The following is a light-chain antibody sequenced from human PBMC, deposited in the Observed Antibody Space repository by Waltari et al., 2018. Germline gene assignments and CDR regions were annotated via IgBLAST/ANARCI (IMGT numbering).Light chain of an antibody. V-gene: IGLV2-14*03. J-gene: IGLJ1*01. CDR3: CSYVDTGSYL. CDR2: DVT. Sequence: QSALTQPASVSGSPGQSITVSCPGPSRNIGAHNYVSWYQQPPGKAPKLMIYDVTKRPSGVSGLFSGSKSGNTASLTISGLQAEDEADDYCCSYVDTGSYLFGSGTKVTVL. CDR1: SRNIGAHNY.